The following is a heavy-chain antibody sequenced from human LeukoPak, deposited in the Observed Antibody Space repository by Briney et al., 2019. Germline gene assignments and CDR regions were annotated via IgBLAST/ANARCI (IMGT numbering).Heavy chain of an antibody. V-gene: IGHV3-7*01. CDR2: IKQDGSEK. CDR3: ARGAHDYVWGSYRPPYYFDY. J-gene: IGHJ4*02. Sequence: GGSLRLSCAASGFTFSSYWMSWVRQAPGKGLEWVANIKQDGSEKYYVDSVKGRFTISRDNAKNSLYLQMNSLRAEDTAVYYCARGAHDYVWGSYRPPYYFDYWGQGTLVTVSS. CDR1: GFTFSSYW. D-gene: IGHD3-16*02.